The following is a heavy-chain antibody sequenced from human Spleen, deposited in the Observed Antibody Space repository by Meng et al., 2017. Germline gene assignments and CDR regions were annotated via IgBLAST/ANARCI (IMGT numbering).Heavy chain of an antibody. CDR1: GGSISSSNW. Sequence: QVQLQESGPGLVKPSGTLSLTCAVSGGSISSSNWWTWVRQPPGKGLEWIGEIYHSGSTNYNPSLKSRVSITGDTSKNQFSLKLSSVTAADTAVYYCARGGYYDSSGYIDNWGQGALVTVSS. V-gene: IGHV4-4*02. D-gene: IGHD3-22*01. CDR2: IYHSGST. J-gene: IGHJ4*02. CDR3: ARGGYYDSSGYIDN.